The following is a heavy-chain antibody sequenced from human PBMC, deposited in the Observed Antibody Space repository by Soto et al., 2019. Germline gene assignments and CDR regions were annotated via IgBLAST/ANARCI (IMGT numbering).Heavy chain of an antibody. J-gene: IGHJ4*02. CDR2: INPSGGST. Sequence: SVKVSCKASGYTFTSYYMHWVRQAPGQGLEWMGIINPSGGSTSYAQKFQGRVTMTRDTSTSTVYMELSSLRSEDTAVYYCARDGGSMAYYYDSSGYWDYWGQGTLVTVSS. CDR1: GYTFTSYY. CDR3: ARDGGSMAYYYDSSGYWDY. V-gene: IGHV1-46*01. D-gene: IGHD3-22*01.